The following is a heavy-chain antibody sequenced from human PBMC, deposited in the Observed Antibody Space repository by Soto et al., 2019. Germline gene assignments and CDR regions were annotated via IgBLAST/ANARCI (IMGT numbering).Heavy chain of an antibody. CDR1: GFAFSRYA. V-gene: IGHV3-30-3*01. Sequence: GGSLRLSCAASGFAFSRYAMHWVRQAPGKDLEWVAVMSYDGSNIYYADSVRGRMTISRDNSKNTLYLQVDSLRSEDTAVYYCAKGKGTGVTRVGAFDIWGQGTMVTVSS. D-gene: IGHD2-8*02. CDR3: AKGKGTGVTRVGAFDI. CDR2: MSYDGSNI. J-gene: IGHJ3*02.